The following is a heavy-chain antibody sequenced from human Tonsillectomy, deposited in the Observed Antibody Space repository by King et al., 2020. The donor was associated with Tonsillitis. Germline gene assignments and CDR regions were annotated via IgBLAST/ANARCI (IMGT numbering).Heavy chain of an antibody. CDR2: ISYDGSNK. V-gene: IGHV3-30-3*01. D-gene: IGHD3-10*01. Sequence: QVQLVESGGGVVQPGRSLRLPCAASGFTFSSYAMHWVRQAPGKGLEGVAVISYDGSNKYYADSVKGRVTISRDNSKNTLYLQMNSLRAEDTAVYYCARDRYRTMVKNFDYWGQGTLVTVSS. J-gene: IGHJ4*02. CDR3: ARDRYRTMVKNFDY. CDR1: GFTFSSYA.